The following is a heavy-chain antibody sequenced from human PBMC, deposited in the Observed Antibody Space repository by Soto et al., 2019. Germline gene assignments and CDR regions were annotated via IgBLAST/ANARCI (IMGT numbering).Heavy chain of an antibody. Sequence: QVQLVESGGGVVQPGRSLRLSCEASGFTFSSHAMHWVRQAPGKGLEWVAVISYDGRNKYYADSVKGRFTISRDNSKNTLYLQMNSLRAEDTAVYYCARDYSSSWLTYFDYWGQGTLVTVSS. V-gene: IGHV3-30-3*01. CDR2: ISYDGRNK. CDR3: ARDYSSSWLTYFDY. CDR1: GFTFSSHA. J-gene: IGHJ4*02. D-gene: IGHD6-13*01.